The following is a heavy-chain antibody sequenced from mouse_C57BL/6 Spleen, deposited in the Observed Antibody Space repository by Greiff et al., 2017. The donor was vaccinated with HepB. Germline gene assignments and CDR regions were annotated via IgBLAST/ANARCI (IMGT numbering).Heavy chain of an antibody. D-gene: IGHD2-2*01. V-gene: IGHV5-16*01. CDR1: GFTFSDYY. CDR2: INYDGSST. CDR3: ARDTWLNYFDY. Sequence: EVKLVESEGGLVQPGSSMKLSCTASGFTFSDYYMAWVRQVPEKGLEWVANINYDGSSTYYLDSLKSRFIISRDNAKNILYLQMSSLKSEDTATYYCARDTWLNYFDYWGQGTTLTVSS. J-gene: IGHJ2*01.